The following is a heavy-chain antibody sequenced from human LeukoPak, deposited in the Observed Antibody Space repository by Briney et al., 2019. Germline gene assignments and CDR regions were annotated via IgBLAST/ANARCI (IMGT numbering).Heavy chain of an antibody. CDR3: AREATWGQWYFDH. CDR1: GFSFSNHG. CDR2: IASDGGAK. J-gene: IGHJ4*02. V-gene: IGHV3-30*03. Sequence: GTSLRLSCVASGFSFSNHGMHWVRRAPGKGLEWVSVIASDGGAKFYADSVKGRFTLPRDNPKNMFFLQMNLLTVEDTAIYYCAREATWGQWYFDHWGQGTPVTVSS. D-gene: IGHD6-19*01.